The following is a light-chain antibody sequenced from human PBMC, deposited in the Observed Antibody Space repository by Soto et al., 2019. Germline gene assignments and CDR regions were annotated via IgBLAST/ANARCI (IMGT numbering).Light chain of an antibody. J-gene: IGKJ1*01. Sequence: AIQMTQSPSSLSAAVGDRVTITCRASQDIRNELGWYQQKPGKAPNLLIYAASSLHTGVPSRFSGSGSGSYFTLTISGLQPDDFATYYCLQDYNYHRTFGRGTKVEVK. CDR1: QDIRNE. CDR2: AAS. V-gene: IGKV1-6*02. CDR3: LQDYNYHRT.